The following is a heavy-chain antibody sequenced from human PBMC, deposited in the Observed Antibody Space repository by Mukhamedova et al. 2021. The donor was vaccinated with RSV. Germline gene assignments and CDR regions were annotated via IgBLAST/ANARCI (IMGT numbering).Heavy chain of an antibody. CDR3: AKGLRTYYDFWSGHTHHLFELDY. CDR2: GGST. V-gene: IGHV3-43D*03. J-gene: IGHJ4*02. Sequence: GGSTYYADSVKGRFTISRDNSKNSLYLQMNSLRAEDTALYYCAKGLRTYYDFWSGHTHHLFELDYWGQGTLVTVSS. D-gene: IGHD3-3*01.